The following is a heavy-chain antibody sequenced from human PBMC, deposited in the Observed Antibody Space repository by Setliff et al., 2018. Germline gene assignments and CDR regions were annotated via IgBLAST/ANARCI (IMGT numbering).Heavy chain of an antibody. CDR2: IKQDGSEK. J-gene: IGHJ6*03. CDR3: ARDGRTRYYYYMDV. CDR1: GFTFSSYW. Sequence: GESLKISCAASGFTFSSYWMSWVRQAPGKGLEWVANIKQDGSEKYYVDSVKGRFTISRDNAKNSLYLQMNSLRAEDTAVYYCARDGRTRYYYYMDVWGKGTTVTVSS. V-gene: IGHV3-7*01.